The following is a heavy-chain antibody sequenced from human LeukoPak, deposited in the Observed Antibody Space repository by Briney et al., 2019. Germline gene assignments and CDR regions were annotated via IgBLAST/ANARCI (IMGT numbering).Heavy chain of an antibody. V-gene: IGHV1-18*01. Sequence: ASVKVSCKASGYTFTSYGISWVRQAPGQRLEWMGWISAYNGNTNYAQKLQGRVTMTTDTSTSTAYMELRSLRSDDTAVYYCARDSTSFTIFGVVTSDYWGQGTLVTVSS. CDR1: GYTFTSYG. D-gene: IGHD3-3*01. J-gene: IGHJ4*02. CDR3: ARDSTSFTIFGVVTSDY. CDR2: ISAYNGNT.